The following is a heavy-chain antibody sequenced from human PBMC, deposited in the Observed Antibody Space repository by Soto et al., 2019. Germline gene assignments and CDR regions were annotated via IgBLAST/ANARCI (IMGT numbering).Heavy chain of an antibody. CDR3: AAGGGLPRYS. CDR2: IYHSGST. CDR1: GGSISSGGYS. Sequence: QLQLQESGSGLVKPSQTLSLTCAVSGGSISSGGYSWSWIRQPPGKGLEWVGYIYHSGSTYYNPSLKSRVTRSRDRSKNQFYLKLSAVTAAGTAVYYCAAGGGLPRYSWGQGTLVTVSS. V-gene: IGHV4-30-2*02. D-gene: IGHD5-12*01. J-gene: IGHJ4*02.